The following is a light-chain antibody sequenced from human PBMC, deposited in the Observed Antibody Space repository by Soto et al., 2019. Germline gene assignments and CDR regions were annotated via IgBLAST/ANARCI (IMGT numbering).Light chain of an antibody. CDR1: SSVVGSYNL. J-gene: IGLJ1*01. CDR3: CSYARTSTYV. V-gene: IGLV2-23*01. Sequence: SVLTQPASVSGSPGQSITISCTGTSSVVGSYNLVSWYQQHPGKAPKLMIYDDNKRPSGVSNRFSVSKSGYTASLTISGLQAEDEADYYCCSYARTSTYVFGSGTKVTVL. CDR2: DDN.